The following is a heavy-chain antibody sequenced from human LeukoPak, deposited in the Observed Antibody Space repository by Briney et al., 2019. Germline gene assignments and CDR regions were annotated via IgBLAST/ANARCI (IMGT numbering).Heavy chain of an antibody. CDR3: ARFETGPHATIDY. J-gene: IGHJ4*02. Sequence: GGSLRLSCAASGFTSSTYWMSWVRQAPGKGLEWVASIKQDGSETYYVDSVKGRFTLSRDNAKNSLYLQMHSLRADDTAVYYCARFETGPHATIDYWGQGTLVTVSS. V-gene: IGHV3-7*01. CDR2: IKQDGSET. CDR1: GFTSSTYW. D-gene: IGHD7-27*01.